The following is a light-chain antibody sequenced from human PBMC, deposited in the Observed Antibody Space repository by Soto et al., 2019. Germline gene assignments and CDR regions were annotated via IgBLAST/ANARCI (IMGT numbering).Light chain of an antibody. CDR3: QQYSTYSWT. CDR2: GAS. J-gene: IGKJ1*01. Sequence: EIVLTQSPGTLSLSPGERATLSCRASQSLSSSYLVWYQQKPGQSPRLLIYGASSRATGIPDRFSGRGSGTDFTLTISSLQPDDFATYFCQQYSTYSWTFGQGTKVDIK. CDR1: QSLSSSY. V-gene: IGKV3-20*01.